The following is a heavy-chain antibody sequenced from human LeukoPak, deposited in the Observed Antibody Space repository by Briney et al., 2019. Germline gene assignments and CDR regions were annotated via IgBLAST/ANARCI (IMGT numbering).Heavy chain of an antibody. V-gene: IGHV4-31*03. J-gene: IGHJ4*02. Sequence: SETLSLTCTVSGGSVSSGGYYWSWIRQHPGKGLEWIGYIYYSGSTYYNPSLKSRVTISVDTSKNQFSLKLSSVTAADTAVYYCARGVTMTPLDYWGQGTLVTVSS. D-gene: IGHD3-22*01. CDR3: ARGVTMTPLDY. CDR1: GGSVSSGGYY. CDR2: IYYSGST.